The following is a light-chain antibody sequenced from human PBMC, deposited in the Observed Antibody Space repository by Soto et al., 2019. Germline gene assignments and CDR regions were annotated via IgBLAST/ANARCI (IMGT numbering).Light chain of an antibody. CDR3: QRYNNWPPASRP. CDR2: GAS. CDR1: QSIRNN. V-gene: IGKV3-15*01. Sequence: ELGLTQAPAGLCVSPGERATLSCRASQSIRNNLAWYQQKPGQTPRLLIYGASTRATGIPARFSASGSGTDFTLTVSSLQSEDFAVYYCQRYNNWPPASRPFGQGTKVAIK. J-gene: IGKJ1*01.